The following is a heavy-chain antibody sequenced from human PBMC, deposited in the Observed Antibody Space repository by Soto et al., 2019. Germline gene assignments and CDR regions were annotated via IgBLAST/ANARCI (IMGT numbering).Heavy chain of an antibody. Sequence: PGGSLRLSCAASGFTFSGYYMSWIRQAPGKGLEWISYISSSGNTVYYADSVEGRFTISRDNAQNSLYLQMNNLRAEDTAVYYCARDSRVYYGSGSSVDGWGQGTLVTVSS. CDR1: GFTFSGYY. D-gene: IGHD3-10*01. CDR2: ISSSGNTV. CDR3: ARDSRVYYGSGSSVDG. J-gene: IGHJ4*02. V-gene: IGHV3-11*01.